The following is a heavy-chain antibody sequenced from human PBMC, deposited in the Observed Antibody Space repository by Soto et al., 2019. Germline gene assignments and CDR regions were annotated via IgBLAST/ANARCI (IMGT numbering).Heavy chain of an antibody. D-gene: IGHD4-17*01. V-gene: IGHV1-58*02. J-gene: IGHJ6*03. CDR1: GFTFTSSA. CDR2: IVVGSGNT. CDR3: ARVSARSTVTTRAKKVGIGYYYMDV. Sequence: SVKVSCKASGFTFTSSAMQWVRQARGQRLEWIGWIVVGSGNTNYAQKIQGRVTMTRNTSISTAYMELSSLRSEDTAVYYCARVSARSTVTTRAKKVGIGYYYMDVWGKGTTVTVSS.